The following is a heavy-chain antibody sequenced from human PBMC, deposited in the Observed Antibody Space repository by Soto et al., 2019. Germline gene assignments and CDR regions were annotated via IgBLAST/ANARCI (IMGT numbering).Heavy chain of an antibody. CDR2: IYHSGST. CDR3: AGGGIAAAGRDYYYGMDV. D-gene: IGHD6-13*01. V-gene: IGHV4-4*02. CDR1: GGSISSSNW. J-gene: IGHJ6*02. Sequence: SETLSLTCAVSGGSISSSNWWSWVRQPPGKGLEWIGEIYHSGSTNYNPSLKSRVTISVDKSKNQFSLKLSSVTAADTAVYYCAGGGIAAAGRDYYYGMDVWGQGTTVTVSS.